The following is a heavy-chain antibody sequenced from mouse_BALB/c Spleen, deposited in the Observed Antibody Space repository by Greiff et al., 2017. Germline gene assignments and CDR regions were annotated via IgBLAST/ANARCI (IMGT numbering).Heavy chain of an antibody. D-gene: IGHD2-1*01. V-gene: IGHV3-2*02. Sequence: DVQLQESGPGLVKPSQSLSLTCTVTGYSITSDYAWNWIRQFPGNKLEWMGYISYSGSTSYNPSLKSRISITRDTSKNQFFLQLNSVTTEDTATYYCARASYGNYNYAMDYWGQGTSVTVSS. J-gene: IGHJ4*01. CDR1: GYSITSDYA. CDR2: ISYSGST. CDR3: ARASYGNYNYAMDY.